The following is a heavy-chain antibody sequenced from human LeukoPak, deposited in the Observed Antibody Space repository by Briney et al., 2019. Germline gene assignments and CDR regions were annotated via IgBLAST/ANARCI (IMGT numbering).Heavy chain of an antibody. CDR3: ARDLGLDTTMIFFDY. CDR2: ISAYNGNT. D-gene: IGHD5-18*01. J-gene: IGHJ4*02. Sequence: ASVKVSCKASGYTFTSFGTSWARQAPGQGPEWMGWISAYNGNTNYIQKFQGRVTMTTDTSTNTAYMELRSLTSDDTAVYYCARDLGLDTTMIFFDYWGQGTLVTVSS. V-gene: IGHV1-18*01. CDR1: GYTFTSFG.